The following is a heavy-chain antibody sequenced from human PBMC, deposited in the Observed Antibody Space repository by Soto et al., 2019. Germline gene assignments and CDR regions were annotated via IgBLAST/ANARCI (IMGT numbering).Heavy chain of an antibody. V-gene: IGHV5-10-1*01. CDR3: ARSANGKLSIDGMDV. D-gene: IGHD1-26*01. CDR1: GYGFTSYW. J-gene: IGHJ6*02. CDR2: IDPSDSYT. Sequence: PGESLKISCKGSGYGFTSYWISWVRQMPGKGLEWMGRIDPSDSYTNYSPSFQGHVTISADKSISTAYLQWSSLKASDTAMYYCARSANGKLSIDGMDVWGQGTTVTVSS.